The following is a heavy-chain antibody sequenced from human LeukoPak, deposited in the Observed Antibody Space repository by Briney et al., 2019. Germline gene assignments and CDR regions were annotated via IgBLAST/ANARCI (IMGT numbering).Heavy chain of an antibody. D-gene: IGHD3-10*02. Sequence: GESLKISCKASGYRFTNYWIGWVRQMPGKGLEWMTIIYPGDSETRYSPSFQGQVTTSADKSIGTTYLQWSSLKASDTAMYYCARALRTGQGDYVPVLWGQGTLVTVSS. J-gene: IGHJ4*02. V-gene: IGHV5-51*01. CDR2: IYPGDSET. CDR3: ARALRTGQGDYVPVL. CDR1: GYRFTNYW.